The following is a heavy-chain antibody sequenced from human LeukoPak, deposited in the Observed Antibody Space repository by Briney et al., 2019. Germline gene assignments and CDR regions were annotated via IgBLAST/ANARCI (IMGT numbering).Heavy chain of an antibody. J-gene: IGHJ5*02. V-gene: IGHV4-30-4*08. Sequence: SQTLSLTCTVSGCSISSGDYYWSWIRQPPGKGLEWIGYIYYSGSTYYNPSLKGRVTISVDTSKNQFSLKLSSVTAADTAVYYCARVYDFWSGYLVDPWGQGTLVTVSS. CDR1: GCSISSGDYY. CDR3: ARVYDFWSGYLVDP. D-gene: IGHD3-3*01. CDR2: IYYSGST.